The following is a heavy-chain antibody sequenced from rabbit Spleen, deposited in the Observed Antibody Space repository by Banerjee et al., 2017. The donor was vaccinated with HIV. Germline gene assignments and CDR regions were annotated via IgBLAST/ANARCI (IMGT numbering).Heavy chain of an antibody. J-gene: IGHJ6*01. CDR1: GFTLSGYW. CDR3: ARDTGTSFSTYGMDL. D-gene: IGHD7-1*01. CDR2: IYAGSGYT. V-gene: IGHV1S40*01. Sequence: QSLEESGGDLVKPETSLTLTCTASGFTLSGYWMCWVRQAPGKGLEWIGCIYAGSGYTYYATWAKGRFTISKTSSTTVTLQMTSLTAADTATYFCARDTGTSFSTYGMDLWGPGTLVTVS.